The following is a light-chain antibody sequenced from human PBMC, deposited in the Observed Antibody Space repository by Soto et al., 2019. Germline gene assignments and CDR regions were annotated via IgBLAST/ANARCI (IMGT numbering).Light chain of an antibody. Sequence: EIQMTQSPSTLSASVGDRVTITCRASQSISTHLAWYQQKPGKAPEVLIYDASTLESGVPSRFSGSGSGTKFTLTISSLQPDDFATDYCQQYSSNLYTFGQGTKLEIK. V-gene: IGKV1-5*01. J-gene: IGKJ2*01. CDR3: QQYSSNLYT. CDR1: QSISTH. CDR2: DAS.